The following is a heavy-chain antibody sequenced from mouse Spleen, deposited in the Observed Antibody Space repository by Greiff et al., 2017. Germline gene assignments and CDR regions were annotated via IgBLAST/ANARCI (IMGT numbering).Heavy chain of an antibody. V-gene: IGHV5-6-3*01. CDR3: ARTDRSYAMDY. J-gene: IGHJ4*01. Sequence: EVKVEESGGGLVQPGGSLKLSCAASGFTFSSYGMSWVRQTPDKRLELVATINSNGGSTYYPDSVKGRFTISRDNAKNTLYLQMSSLKSEDTAMYYCARTDRSYAMDYWGQGTSVTVSS. CDR1: GFTFSSYG. D-gene: IGHD2-14*01. CDR2: INSNGGST.